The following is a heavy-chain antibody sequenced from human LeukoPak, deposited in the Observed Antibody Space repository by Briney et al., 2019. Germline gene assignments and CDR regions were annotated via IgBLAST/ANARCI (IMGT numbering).Heavy chain of an antibody. V-gene: IGHV3-9*01. D-gene: IGHD6-19*01. CDR1: GFTFDNYA. Sequence: GGSLRLSCVAFGFTFDNYAMHWVRQAPGKGLEWVSGISRNSVSTGYADSVKGRFTISRDNAKNSLYLQMNSLRAEDTALYYCAKDGSSGWYYFDYWGQGTLLTVSS. CDR2: ISRNSVST. CDR3: AKDGSSGWYYFDY. J-gene: IGHJ4*02.